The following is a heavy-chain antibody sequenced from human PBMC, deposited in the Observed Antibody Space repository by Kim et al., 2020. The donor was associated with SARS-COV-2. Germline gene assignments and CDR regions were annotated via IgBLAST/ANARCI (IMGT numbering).Heavy chain of an antibody. V-gene: IGHV3-23*01. CDR3: AKESSGWYSDY. J-gene: IGHJ4*02. Sequence: GGSLRLSCAASGFTFSNSAMTWVRQAPGTGLEWVSAIGSSGGGTTYADSVKGRFTISRDNSKNMLYLQMNSLTAEDTAVYFCAKESSGWYSDYWGQGTLV. CDR1: GFTFSNSA. CDR2: IGSSGGGT. D-gene: IGHD6-19*01.